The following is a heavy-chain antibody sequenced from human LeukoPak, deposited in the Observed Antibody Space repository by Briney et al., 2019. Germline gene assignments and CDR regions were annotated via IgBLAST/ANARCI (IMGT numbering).Heavy chain of an antibody. CDR3: AKDPHSSGWYYFDY. D-gene: IGHD6-19*01. Sequence: QPGRSLRLSCAASGFTFSSYGMPWVRQAPGKGLEWVAVISYDGSNKYYADSVKGRFTISRDNSKNTLYLQMNSLRAEDTAVYYCAKDPHSSGWYYFDYWGQGTLVTVSS. CDR1: GFTFSSYG. V-gene: IGHV3-30*18. CDR2: ISYDGSNK. J-gene: IGHJ4*02.